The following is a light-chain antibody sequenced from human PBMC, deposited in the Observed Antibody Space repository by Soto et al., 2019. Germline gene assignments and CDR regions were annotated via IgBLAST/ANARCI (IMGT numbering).Light chain of an antibody. CDR3: SSYAGSNNWAV. Sequence: QSVLTQPPSASGSPGQSVTISCTGTSSDVGGYNYVSWYQQHPGKAPKLIIYEDTKRPSGVPDRFTGSKSGNTASLTVSGLQAEDEAVYYCSSYAGSNNWAVFGGGTKLTVL. CDR2: EDT. CDR1: SSDVGGYNY. J-gene: IGLJ3*02. V-gene: IGLV2-8*01.